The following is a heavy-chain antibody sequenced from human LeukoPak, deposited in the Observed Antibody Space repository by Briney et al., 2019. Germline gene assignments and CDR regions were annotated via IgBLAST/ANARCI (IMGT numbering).Heavy chain of an antibody. J-gene: IGHJ6*03. CDR3: ARGVYSSGWYPYYYYYMDV. V-gene: IGHV1-69*05. D-gene: IGHD6-19*01. CDR2: IIPIFGTA. CDR1: GGTFSSYA. Sequence: GSSVKVSCKASGGTFSSYAISWVRQAPGQELEWMGGIIPIFGTANYAQKFQGRVTITTDESTSTAYMELSSLRSEDTAVYYCARGVYSSGWYPYYYYYMDVWGKGTTVTVSS.